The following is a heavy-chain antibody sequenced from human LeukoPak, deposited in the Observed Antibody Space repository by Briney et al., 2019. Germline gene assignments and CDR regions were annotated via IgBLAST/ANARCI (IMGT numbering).Heavy chain of an antibody. J-gene: IGHJ2*01. CDR3: ARGGYSYGPPHFDL. D-gene: IGHD5-18*01. CDR1: GGSVSSGSYY. V-gene: IGHV4-61*01. Sequence: SETLSLTCTVSGGSVSSGSYYWSWIRQPPGKRLEWIGYIYYSGSTNYNPSLKSRVTISVDTSKNQFSLKLSSVTAADTAVYYCARGGYSYGPPHFDLWGRGTLVTVSS. CDR2: IYYSGST.